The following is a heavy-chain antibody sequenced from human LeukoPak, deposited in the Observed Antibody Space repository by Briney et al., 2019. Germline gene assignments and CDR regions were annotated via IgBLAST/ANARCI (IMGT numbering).Heavy chain of an antibody. Sequence: PGGSLRLSCAASGFTFSSYAMSWVRQAPGKGLEWVSAISGSGGSTYYADSVKGRFTISRDNSKNTLYLQMNSLRAEDTAVYYCAKVGSSGCYYGGGFDYWGQGTLVTVSS. J-gene: IGHJ4*02. D-gene: IGHD1-26*01. V-gene: IGHV3-23*01. CDR1: GFTFSSYA. CDR3: AKVGSSGCYYGGGFDY. CDR2: ISGSGGST.